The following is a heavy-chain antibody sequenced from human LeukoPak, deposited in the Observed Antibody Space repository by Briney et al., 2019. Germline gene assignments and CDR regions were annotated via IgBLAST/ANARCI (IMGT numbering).Heavy chain of an antibody. V-gene: IGHV4-61*01. CDR1: GGSVSSGSYY. D-gene: IGHD4-23*01. Sequence: PSETLSLTCTVSGGSVSSGSYYWNWIRQPPGKGLEWIGYIYYSGSTNYNPSLKSRVTISVDTSKNQFSLKLSSVTAADTAAYYCAREDYGGNSGFDYWGQGTLVTVSS. J-gene: IGHJ4*02. CDR2: IYYSGST. CDR3: AREDYGGNSGFDY.